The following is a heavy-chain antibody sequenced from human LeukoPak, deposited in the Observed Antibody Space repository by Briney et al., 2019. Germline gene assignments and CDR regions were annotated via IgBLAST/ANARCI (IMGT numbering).Heavy chain of an antibody. CDR3: ARGLTITMVRGVIRGRYGYYFDY. J-gene: IGHJ4*02. D-gene: IGHD3-10*01. CDR1: GFIFSSYG. CDR2: IWYDGNNK. V-gene: IGHV3-33*01. Sequence: GGSLRLSCAASGFIFSSYGMYWVRQAPDKGLEWVAVIWYDGNNKYYADSVKGRFTISRDNSKNTLCLQMNSLRAEDTAVYYCARGLTITMVRGVIRGRYGYYFDYWGQRTLVTVSS.